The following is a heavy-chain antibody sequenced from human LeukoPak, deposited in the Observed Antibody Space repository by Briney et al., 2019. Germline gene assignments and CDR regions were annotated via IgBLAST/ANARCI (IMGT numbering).Heavy chain of an antibody. J-gene: IGHJ6*02. CDR1: GFTFSSYA. CDR3: ARDHTRGYSYGSRYYYYGMDV. D-gene: IGHD5-18*01. CDR2: ISYDGSNK. Sequence: GGSLRLSCAASGFTFSSYAMHWVRQAPGKGLEWVAVISYDGSNKYYADSVKGRFTISRDSSKNTLYLQMNSLRAEDTAVYYCARDHTRGYSYGSRYYYYGMDVWGQGTTVIVSS. V-gene: IGHV3-30-3*01.